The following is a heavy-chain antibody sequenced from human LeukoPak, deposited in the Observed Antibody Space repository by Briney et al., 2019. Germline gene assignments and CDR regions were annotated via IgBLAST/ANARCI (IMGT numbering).Heavy chain of an antibody. J-gene: IGHJ5*02. Sequence: SETLSLTCTVSGGSISSHYWSWIRQPPGKGLEGIGYIYYSGSTNYNPSLKSRVTISVDTSKNQFSLKLSSVTAADTAVYYCARDRGGNMGFDPWGQGTLVTVSS. D-gene: IGHD2/OR15-2a*01. CDR2: IYYSGST. V-gene: IGHV4-59*11. CDR3: ARDRGGNMGFDP. CDR1: GGSISSHY.